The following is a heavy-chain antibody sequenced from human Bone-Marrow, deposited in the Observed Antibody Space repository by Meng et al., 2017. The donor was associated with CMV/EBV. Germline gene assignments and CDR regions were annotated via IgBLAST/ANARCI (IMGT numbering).Heavy chain of an antibody. CDR1: GYTFIAYY. CDR3: ATDLGSGWFPGY. D-gene: IGHD6-19*01. V-gene: IGHV1-2*02. Sequence: ASVKVSCKASGYTFIAYYIYWVRQAPGQGLEWMGGINPKSGDTNCAEKFQGRVTMTRDTSINTTSMEVNGLKPDDTAIYYCATDLGSGWFPGYWGQGLLVTVSS. J-gene: IGHJ4*02. CDR2: INPKSGDT.